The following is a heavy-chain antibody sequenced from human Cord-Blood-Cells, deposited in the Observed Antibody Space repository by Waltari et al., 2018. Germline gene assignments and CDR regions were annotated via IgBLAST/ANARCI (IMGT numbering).Heavy chain of an antibody. D-gene: IGHD3-22*01. Sequence: EVHLLESGGGFVQPGGSMGLSCPAPGFTFSSFAMSWVRQAPGKGLAWVAAINGSGGSTYYADSVKGRFTISRDNSKNTLYLQMNSLRAEDTAVYYCAKAYYYDSSGFFDYWGQGTLVTVSS. J-gene: IGHJ4*02. V-gene: IGHV3-23*01. CDR3: AKAYYYDSSGFFDY. CDR1: GFTFSSFA. CDR2: INGSGGST.